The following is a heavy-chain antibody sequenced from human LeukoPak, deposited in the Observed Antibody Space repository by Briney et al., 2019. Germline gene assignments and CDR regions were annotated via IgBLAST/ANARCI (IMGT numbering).Heavy chain of an antibody. J-gene: IGHJ6*02. CDR1: GFTFSSYD. Sequence: PGGSLRLSCAASGFTFSSYDMHWVRQATGKGLEWVSAIGTAGDTYYPGSVKGRFTISRENAKNSLYLQMNCLRAGDTAVYYCARVPVGIAAAGTSSGYYYYGMDVWGQGTTVTVSS. D-gene: IGHD6-13*01. V-gene: IGHV3-13*04. CDR3: ARVPVGIAAAGTSSGYYYYGMDV. CDR2: IGTAGDT.